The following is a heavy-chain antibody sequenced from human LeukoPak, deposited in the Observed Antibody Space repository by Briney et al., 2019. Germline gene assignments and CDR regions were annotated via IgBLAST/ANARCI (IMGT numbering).Heavy chain of an antibody. V-gene: IGHV3-53*01. CDR2: IFSSGPT. CDR3: AKDLRRKEVATVPPIVLFDY. Sequence: PGGSLRLSCAASGFNVSNNYMNWVRQAPGKGLEWVSVIFSSGPTYYADSVKGRFTISRDTSKNALYLQMNSLRAEDTAVYYCAKDLRRKEVATVPPIVLFDYWGQGTLVTVSS. D-gene: IGHD5-12*01. CDR1: GFNVSNNY. J-gene: IGHJ4*02.